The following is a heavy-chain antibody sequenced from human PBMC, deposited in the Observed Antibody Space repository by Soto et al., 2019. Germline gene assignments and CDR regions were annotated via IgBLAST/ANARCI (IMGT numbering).Heavy chain of an antibody. CDR3: VKDFCSSTSCYLLPFDP. CDR2: ISSNGGST. D-gene: IGHD2-2*01. Sequence: GGSLRLSCSASGSTFSSYAMHWVRQAPGKGLEYVSAISSNGGSTYYADSVKGRFTISRDNSKNTLYLQMSSLRAEDTAVYYCVKDFCSSTSCYLLPFDPWGQGTLVTVSS. J-gene: IGHJ5*02. V-gene: IGHV3-64D*06. CDR1: GSTFSSYA.